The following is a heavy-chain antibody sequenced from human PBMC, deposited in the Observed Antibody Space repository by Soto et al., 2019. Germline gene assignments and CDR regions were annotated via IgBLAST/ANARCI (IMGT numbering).Heavy chain of an antibody. V-gene: IGHV1-24*01. CDR1: GYTLTELS. Sequence: QVPLVQSEAEVKKPGASVKVSCKVSGYTLTELSMHWVRQAPGKGLEWMGGFDPEDGETIYAQKFQGRVTMTEDTSTDTAYMELSSLRSEDTAVYYCATRPRYYALAGGAFDIWGQGTMFTVSS. J-gene: IGHJ3*02. CDR2: FDPEDGET. D-gene: IGHD2-2*01. CDR3: ATRPRYYALAGGAFDI.